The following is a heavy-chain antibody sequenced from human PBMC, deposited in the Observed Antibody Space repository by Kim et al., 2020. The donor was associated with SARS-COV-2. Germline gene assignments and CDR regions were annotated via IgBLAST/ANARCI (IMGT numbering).Heavy chain of an antibody. CDR3: ARGYSSGWYSDYYYGMDV. Sequence: GGSLRLSCAASGFTFSSYDMHWVRQAPGKGLEWVSAIGTAGDTYYPGSVKGRFTISRENAKNSVYLQMNSLRAGDTAVYYCARGYSSGWYSDYYYGMDVWGQGTTVTVSS. D-gene: IGHD6-19*01. J-gene: IGHJ6*02. CDR2: IGTAGDT. V-gene: IGHV3-13*01. CDR1: GFTFSSYD.